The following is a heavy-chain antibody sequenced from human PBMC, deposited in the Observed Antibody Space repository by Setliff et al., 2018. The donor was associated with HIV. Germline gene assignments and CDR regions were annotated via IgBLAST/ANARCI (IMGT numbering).Heavy chain of an antibody. Sequence: SETLSLTCSVSGDSISSGSYFWGWIRQTPGKGLEWIGNIYYTGFAYYNPSLKSRITISVDTSKNQFSLTLNSVTAADTAVYYCARDEGVVAATETYYYNGLDVWGQGTTVTVSS. CDR2: IYYTGFA. D-gene: IGHD2-15*01. CDR3: ARDEGVVAATETYYYNGLDV. J-gene: IGHJ6*02. CDR1: GDSISSGSYF. V-gene: IGHV4-31*02.